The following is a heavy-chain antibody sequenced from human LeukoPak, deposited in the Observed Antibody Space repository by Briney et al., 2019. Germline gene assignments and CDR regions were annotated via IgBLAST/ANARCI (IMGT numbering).Heavy chain of an antibody. Sequence: ASVKVSCKASGYTFTGYYVHWVRQAPGQGLEWMGRINPNSGDTNYAQKFQGRVTMTRDTSISTAYMELSRLRSDDTAVYYCARDYCGGDCFPDYWGQGTLVTISS. CDR1: GYTFTGYY. V-gene: IGHV1-2*06. J-gene: IGHJ4*02. CDR2: INPNSGDT. CDR3: ARDYCGGDCFPDY. D-gene: IGHD2-21*02.